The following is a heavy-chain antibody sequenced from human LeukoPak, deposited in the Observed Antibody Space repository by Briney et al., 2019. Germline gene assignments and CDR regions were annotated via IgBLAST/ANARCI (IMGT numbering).Heavy chain of an antibody. V-gene: IGHV4-39*01. CDR1: GGSISSSRYY. CDR2: VYYSGNT. D-gene: IGHD3-10*01. CDR3: ASMMYYDGSGSYYNPTYYSDY. Sequence: SETLSLTCTVSGGSISSSRYYWGWIRQPPGKGLEWIGSVYYSGNTYYNPSLKSRVTISVDTSKNQFSLSLSSVTAADTAVYYCASMMYYDGSGSYYNPTYYSDYWGQGTLVTVSS. J-gene: IGHJ4*02.